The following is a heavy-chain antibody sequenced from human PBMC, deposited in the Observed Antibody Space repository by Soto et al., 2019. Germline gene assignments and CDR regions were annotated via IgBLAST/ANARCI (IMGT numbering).Heavy chain of an antibody. CDR1: GFTFSSYW. D-gene: IGHD6-6*01. CDR3: ARDGDSSSSEIDY. CDR2: IKQDGSEK. V-gene: IGHV3-7*01. J-gene: IGHJ4*02. Sequence: GGSLRLSCAASGFTFSSYWMSWVRQAPGKGLEWVANIKQDGSEKYYVDSVKGRFTISRDNAKNSLYLQMNSLRAEDTAVYYCARDGDSSSSEIDYWGQGTLVTVSS.